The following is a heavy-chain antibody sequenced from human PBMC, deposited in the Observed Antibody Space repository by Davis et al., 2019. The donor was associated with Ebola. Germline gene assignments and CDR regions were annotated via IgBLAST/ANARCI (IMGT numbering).Heavy chain of an antibody. V-gene: IGHV4-61*08. CDR2: IYYSGST. Sequence: PSETLSLTCTVSGGSISSGGYYWSWIRQHPGQGLEWIGYIYYSGSTNYNPSLNSRVTISVDTSKNQFSLKLSSVTAADTAVYYCARASVPADAYYYYYMDVWGKGTTVTVSS. CDR3: ARASVPADAYYYYYMDV. CDR1: GGSISSGGYY. J-gene: IGHJ6*03. D-gene: IGHD2-2*01.